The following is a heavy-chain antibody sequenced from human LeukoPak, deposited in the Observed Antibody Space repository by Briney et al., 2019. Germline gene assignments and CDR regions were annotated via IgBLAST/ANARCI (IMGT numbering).Heavy chain of an antibody. D-gene: IGHD3-9*01. Sequence: GGSLRLSCAASGFTFSNYAMSWVRQAPGKGLEWVSVISSNGDDTYYTDSVKGRFTISRDNSKNMLYLQMNSLRAEDTAVYYCAKEKCSPILTGYCPFDYWGQETLVTVSS. V-gene: IGHV3-23*01. CDR3: AKEKCSPILTGYCPFDY. CDR1: GFTFSNYA. J-gene: IGHJ4*02. CDR2: ISSNGDDT.